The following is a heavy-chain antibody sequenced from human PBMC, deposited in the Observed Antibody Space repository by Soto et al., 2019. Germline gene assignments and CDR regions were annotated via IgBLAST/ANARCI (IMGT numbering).Heavy chain of an antibody. D-gene: IGHD2-15*01. CDR2: VRNQTYSGTT. J-gene: IGHJ4*02. CDR1: GFTFGNYA. Sequence: GGSLRLSCTASGFTFGNYAINWVRQAPGQGLEWIGLVRNQTYSGTTEYATSMKGRFTISRDDSNSVAYLQMSSLKTADSAVYYCTTAESTAVAYFFDYWGLGSLVTVSS. CDR3: TTAESTAVAYFFDY. V-gene: IGHV3-49*04.